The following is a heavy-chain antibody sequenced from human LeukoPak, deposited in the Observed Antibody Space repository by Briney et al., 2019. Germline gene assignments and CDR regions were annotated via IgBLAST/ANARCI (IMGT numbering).Heavy chain of an antibody. J-gene: IGHJ4*02. CDR2: IDSKNGDT. D-gene: IGHD2-15*01. Sequence: ASVKVSCKASGHTFTAYYMHWVRQAPGQGLEWMGWIDSKNGDTKYAQKFQSRLTITRDTSIGIAYMELRSLISDDTAVYYCASEAYCSGRCSVQRVASWGQGTPVTVSS. CDR1: GHTFTAYY. CDR3: ASEAYCSGRCSVQRVAS. V-gene: IGHV1-2*02.